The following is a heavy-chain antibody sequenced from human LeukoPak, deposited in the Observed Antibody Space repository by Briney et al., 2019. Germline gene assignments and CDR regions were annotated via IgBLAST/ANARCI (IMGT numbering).Heavy chain of an antibody. CDR2: IRYDGSNK. Sequence: PGGSLRLSCAASGFTFSSYGMHWVRQAPGKGLEWVAFIRYDGSNKYYADSVKGRFTISRDNSKNTLYLQMNSLRAEDTAVYYCAKDGSWQQLVGTIDYWGQGTLVTVSS. V-gene: IGHV3-30*02. D-gene: IGHD6-13*01. CDR3: AKDGSWQQLVGTIDY. J-gene: IGHJ4*02. CDR1: GFTFSSYG.